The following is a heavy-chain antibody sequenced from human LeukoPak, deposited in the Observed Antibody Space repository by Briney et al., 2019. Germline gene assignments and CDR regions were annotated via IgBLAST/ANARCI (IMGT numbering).Heavy chain of an antibody. V-gene: IGHV3-7*05. Sequence: GGSLRLSCAASGFTFSSYWMSWVRQAPGKGLEWVANIKQDGSEKYYVDSVKGRFTISRDNAKNSLYLQMNSLRAEDTAVYYCARAGCGGDCYLGAECFQHWGQGTLVTVSS. CDR3: ARAGCGGDCYLGAECFQH. CDR1: GFTFSSYW. CDR2: IKQDGSEK. D-gene: IGHD2-21*02. J-gene: IGHJ1*01.